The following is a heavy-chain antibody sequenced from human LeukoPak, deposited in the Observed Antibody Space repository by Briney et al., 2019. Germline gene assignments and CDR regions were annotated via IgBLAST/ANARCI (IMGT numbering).Heavy chain of an antibody. CDR1: GYSFTSYW. J-gene: IGHJ4*02. Sequence: GESLRISCKGSGYSFTSYWITWVRQMPGKGLECMGRIDPSDSYTNYSPSFQGHVTISVDKSISTAYLQWSSLKASDTAMYYCARRDRYSWYSFDYWGQGTLVTVSS. CDR2: IDPSDSYT. D-gene: IGHD6-13*01. V-gene: IGHV5-10-1*01. CDR3: ARRDRYSWYSFDY.